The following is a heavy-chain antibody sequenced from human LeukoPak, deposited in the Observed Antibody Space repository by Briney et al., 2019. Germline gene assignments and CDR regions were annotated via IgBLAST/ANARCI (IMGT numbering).Heavy chain of an antibody. V-gene: IGHV4-59*01. CDR3: ARAYYYDSSGYHRAFDY. CDR2: IYYSGST. Sequence: PSETLSLTCTVSGGSISSYYWSWIRQPPGKGLEWIGYIYYSGSTNYNPSLKSRVTISVDTSKNQFSLKLSSVTAADTAVYYCARAYYYDSSGYHRAFDYWGQGTLVTVSS. D-gene: IGHD3-22*01. J-gene: IGHJ4*02. CDR1: GGSISSYY.